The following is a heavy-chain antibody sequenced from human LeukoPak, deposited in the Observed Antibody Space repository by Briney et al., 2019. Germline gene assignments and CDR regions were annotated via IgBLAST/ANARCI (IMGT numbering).Heavy chain of an antibody. D-gene: IGHD2-15*01. Sequence: GGSLSHSCAASGFTFSNAWMNWVRQAPGKGLEWVGRIKSKTDGGKTDYATPVKGRFTISRDDSKNTLYLQMNSLKTEDTAVYYCTTDQGGSYWENHCGRETLVTVST. J-gene: IGHJ4*02. CDR3: TTDQGGSYWENH. CDR2: IKSKTDGGKT. CDR1: GFTFSNAW. V-gene: IGHV3-15*01.